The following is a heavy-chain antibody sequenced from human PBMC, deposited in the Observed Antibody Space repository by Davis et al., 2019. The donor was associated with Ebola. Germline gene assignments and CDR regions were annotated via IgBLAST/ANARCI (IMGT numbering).Heavy chain of an antibody. CDR3: ARDITVGAFSLDH. V-gene: IGHV3-23*01. CDR2: ISGSAGNT. J-gene: IGHJ4*02. CDR1: GFTFGSYA. D-gene: IGHD1-26*01. Sequence: GESLKISCEGPGFTFGSYAMGWVRQAPGQGLEWVASISGSAGNTWYADSMMGRFTISRDNARNSLFLQMNSLRDEDTAIYYCARDITVGAFSLDHWGQGALVTVSS.